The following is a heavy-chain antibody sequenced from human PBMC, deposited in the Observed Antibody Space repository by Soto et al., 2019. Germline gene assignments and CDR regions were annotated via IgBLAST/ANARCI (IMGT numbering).Heavy chain of an antibody. CDR3: AHRVLRTVFGVVTTTAINFDF. CDR2: IYWDDDK. CDR1: GFSLTTSGVG. V-gene: IGHV2-5*02. J-gene: IGHJ4*02. D-gene: IGHD3-3*01. Sequence: QITLNESGPTVVRPTETLTLTCRFSGFSLTTSGVGVGWIRQSPGKAPEWLALIYWDDDKRYSASLKSRLTVTKDTSKNQVVLTVSDVDPADTATYSCAHRVLRTVFGVVTTTAINFDFWGQGTPVAVSS.